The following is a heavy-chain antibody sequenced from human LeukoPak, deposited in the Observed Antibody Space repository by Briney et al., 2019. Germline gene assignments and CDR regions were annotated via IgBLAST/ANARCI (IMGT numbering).Heavy chain of an antibody. D-gene: IGHD6-19*01. CDR1: GVSISNYY. Sequence: PSETLTLTCTVSGVSISNYYWSWLRQPPGKGLEWIGYIYYTGSTNYNASLRSRVTISLDTSKNQFSLNLNSVTGADTAVYYCAREGIAVAGFDYWGPGTLVTVSS. CDR3: AREGIAVAGFDY. V-gene: IGHV4-59*01. J-gene: IGHJ4*02. CDR2: IYYTGST.